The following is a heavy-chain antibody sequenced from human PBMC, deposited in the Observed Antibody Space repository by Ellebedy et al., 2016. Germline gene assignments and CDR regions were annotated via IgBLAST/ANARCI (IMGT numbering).Heavy chain of an antibody. V-gene: IGHV4-38-2*02. J-gene: IGHJ3*02. CDR2: IYHSGST. CDR3: ARAGDLQLWSDAFDN. CDR1: GYSISSGYY. Sequence: SETLSLXXTVSGYSISSGYYWGWIRQPPGKGLEWIGSIYHSGSTYYNPSLKSRVTISVDTSKNQFSLKLSSVTAADTAVYYCARAGDLQLWSDAFDNWGQGTMVTVSS. D-gene: IGHD5-18*01.